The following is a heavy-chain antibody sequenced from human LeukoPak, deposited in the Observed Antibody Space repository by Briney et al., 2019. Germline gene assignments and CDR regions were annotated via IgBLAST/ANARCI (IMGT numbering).Heavy chain of an antibody. CDR3: ARGYDSSGYSVYYFDY. J-gene: IGHJ4*02. Sequence: ASVKVSCKAPGYTFTSYGISWVRQAPGQGLEWMGWISAYNGNTNYAQKLQGRVTMTTDTSTSTAYMELRSLRSDDTAVYYCARGYDSSGYSVYYFDYWGQGTLVTVSS. V-gene: IGHV1-18*01. CDR1: GYTFTSYG. CDR2: ISAYNGNT. D-gene: IGHD3-22*01.